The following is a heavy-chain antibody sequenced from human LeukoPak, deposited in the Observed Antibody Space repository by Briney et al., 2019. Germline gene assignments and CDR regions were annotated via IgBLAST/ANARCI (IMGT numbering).Heavy chain of an antibody. CDR3: AQDLAWGAFDH. CDR2: ISTTGGTT. D-gene: IGHD7-27*01. V-gene: IGHV3-23*01. Sequence: GGSLRLSCAASGFTFSSNGMSWVRQPPGTGLEWDSAISTTGGTTYYAGSVKGRFTISRDDSKNTLSLQMNSLRVEDTAVYYCAQDLAWGAFDHWGQGTLVTVSS. J-gene: IGHJ4*02. CDR1: GFTFSSNG.